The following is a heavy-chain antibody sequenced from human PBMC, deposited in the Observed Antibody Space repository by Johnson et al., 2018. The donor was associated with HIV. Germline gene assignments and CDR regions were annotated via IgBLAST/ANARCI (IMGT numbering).Heavy chain of an antibody. J-gene: IGHJ3*02. CDR2: IYSGGST. Sequence: EVQLVESGGGVVQPGRSLRLSCAASGFTFSNYDMDWVRQAPGKGLEWVSVIYSGGSTYYADSVKGRFTISRDNSKNTLNLQMNSLRAEDTAVYYCARVAPAHDAFDIWGQGTMVTVSS. D-gene: IGHD2-2*01. CDR1: GFTFSNYD. V-gene: IGHV3-66*01. CDR3: ARVAPAHDAFDI.